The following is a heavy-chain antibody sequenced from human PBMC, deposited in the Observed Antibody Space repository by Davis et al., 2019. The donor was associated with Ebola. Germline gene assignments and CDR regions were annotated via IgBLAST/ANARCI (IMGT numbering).Heavy chain of an antibody. V-gene: IGHV4-34*01. J-gene: IGHJ6*02. Sequence: SETLSLTCAVYGGSFSGYYWSWIRQPPGKGLEWIGEINHSGSTNYNPSLKSRVTIPVDTSKNQFSLKLRSVTAADTAVYYCASARCTGGVCFPAARYYYYGMDVWGQGTTVTVSS. D-gene: IGHD2-8*02. CDR2: INHSGST. CDR1: GGSFSGYY. CDR3: ASARCTGGVCFPAARYYYYGMDV.